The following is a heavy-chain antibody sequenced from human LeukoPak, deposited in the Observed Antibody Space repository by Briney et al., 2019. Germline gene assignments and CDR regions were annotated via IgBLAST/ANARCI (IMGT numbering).Heavy chain of an antibody. J-gene: IGHJ4*02. CDR2: INPNSGGT. V-gene: IGHV1-2*02. Sequence: ASVKVSCKASGYTFTGYYMHWVRQAPGLGLEWMGWINPNSGGTNYAQKFQGRVTMTRGTSISTAYMELSRLRSDDTAVYYCARGVTTYYDFWSGFRTFDYWGQGTLVTVSS. CDR3: ARGVTTYYDFWSGFRTFDY. CDR1: GYTFTGYY. D-gene: IGHD3-3*01.